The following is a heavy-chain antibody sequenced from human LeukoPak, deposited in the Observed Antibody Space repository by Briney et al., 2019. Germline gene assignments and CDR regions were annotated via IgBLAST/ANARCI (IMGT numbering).Heavy chain of an antibody. CDR3: ARDRGLYGGFDY. Sequence: TSETLSLTCAVYGESFSGYYWSWIRQPAGKGLEWIGRMYTSGSTNYNPSLKSRVTISVDTSKNQFSLKLSSVTAADTAVYYCARDRGLYGGFDYWGQGTLVTVSS. D-gene: IGHD3-10*01. V-gene: IGHV4-4*07. CDR1: GESFSGYY. J-gene: IGHJ4*02. CDR2: MYTSGST.